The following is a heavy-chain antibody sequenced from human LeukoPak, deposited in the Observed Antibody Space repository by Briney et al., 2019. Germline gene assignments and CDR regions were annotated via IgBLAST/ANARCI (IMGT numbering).Heavy chain of an antibody. D-gene: IGHD3-3*01. CDR3: ARRSGYRFDY. J-gene: IGHJ4*02. CDR2: IYHSGST. CDR1: GYSISSGYY. V-gene: IGHV4-38-2*02. Sequence: SETLSLTCTVSGYSISSGYYWGWIRQPPGKGLEWIGSIYHSGSTYYNPSLKSRVTISVDTSKNQFSLKLSSVTAADTAVYYCARRSGYRFDYWGQGTLVTVSS.